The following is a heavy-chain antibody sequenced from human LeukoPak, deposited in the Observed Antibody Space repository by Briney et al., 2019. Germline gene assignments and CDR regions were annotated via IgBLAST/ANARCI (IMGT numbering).Heavy chain of an antibody. J-gene: IGHJ4*02. CDR2: IYSGGST. CDR3: ARQLYSSSWAFDY. Sequence: GGSLRLSCAASGFTVISNYMSWVRQAPGKGLEWVSVIYSGGSTYYADSVKGRFTISRHNSKNTLYLQMNSLRAEDTAVYYCARQLYSSSWAFDYWGQGTLVAVSS. CDR1: GFTVISNY. D-gene: IGHD6-13*01. V-gene: IGHV3-53*04.